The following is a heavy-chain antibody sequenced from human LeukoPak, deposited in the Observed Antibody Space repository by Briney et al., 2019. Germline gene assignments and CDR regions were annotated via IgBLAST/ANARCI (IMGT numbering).Heavy chain of an antibody. V-gene: IGHV3-30*02. CDR1: GFTFSTYP. J-gene: IGHJ4*02. CDR2: IRDDGAKT. CDR3: ATLTITLVVVISPFDY. D-gene: IGHD3-22*01. Sequence: GGSLRLSCAASGFTFSTYPMHWVRQAPGKGLEWVALIRDDGAKTNYADSVSGRFTISRDNSRSTVYLQMNSLKPDDTAVYYCATLTITLVVVISPFDYWGQRAMVPVSS.